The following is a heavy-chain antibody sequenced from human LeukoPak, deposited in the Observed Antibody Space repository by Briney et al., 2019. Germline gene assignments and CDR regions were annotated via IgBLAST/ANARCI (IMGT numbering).Heavy chain of an antibody. D-gene: IGHD3-10*01. CDR3: ARDRWFGESLPAHFDY. CDR2: ISSTANTI. J-gene: IGHJ4*02. V-gene: IGHV3-48*01. Sequence: GGSLRLSCAASGFTFSSYSMNWVRQAPGKGLEWISYISSTANTIYYADSVKGRFIISRDNAKNSLSLQMNSLRAEDTAVYYCARDRWFGESLPAHFDYWGQGTLVTVSS. CDR1: GFTFSSYS.